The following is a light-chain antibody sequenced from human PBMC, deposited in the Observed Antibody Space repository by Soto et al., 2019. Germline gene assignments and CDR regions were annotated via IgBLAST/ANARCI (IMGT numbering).Light chain of an antibody. CDR2: AAS. CDR1: QSIGKH. CDR3: QQSYSTPFT. J-gene: IGKJ3*01. Sequence: DIQMTQSPSSLSASAVDRVTITCRASQSIGKHLNWYQQKPGRAPELLIYAASSLQTGVPSRFSGSGSGTDFTLTISSLQPEDFATYFCQQSYSTPFTFGPGTKVDIK. V-gene: IGKV1-39*01.